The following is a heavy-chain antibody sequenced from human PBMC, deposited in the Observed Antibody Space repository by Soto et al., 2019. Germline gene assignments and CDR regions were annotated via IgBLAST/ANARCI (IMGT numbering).Heavy chain of an antibody. CDR1: GYSISSSNW. CDR2: IYYSGST. CDR3: ASQTGANDAFDI. D-gene: IGHD4-17*01. Sequence: KPSETLSLTCAVSGYSISSSNWWGWIRQPPGKGLEWTGYIYYSGSTYYNPSLKSRVTMSVDTSKNQFSLKLSSVTAVDTAVYYCASQTGANDAFDIWGQGTMVTVSS. J-gene: IGHJ3*02. V-gene: IGHV4-28*01.